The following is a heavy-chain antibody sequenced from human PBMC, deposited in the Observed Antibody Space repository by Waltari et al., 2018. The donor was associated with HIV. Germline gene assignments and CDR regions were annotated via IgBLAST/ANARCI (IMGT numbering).Heavy chain of an antibody. J-gene: IGHJ4*02. D-gene: IGHD2-8*01. CDR3: ARGGGSCYYGVCYLMYTDMAPFDH. CDR2: NRSRSRKT. CDR1: GYTFNTYD. V-gene: IGHV1-18*01. Sequence: QVQLMQSGAEVRKPGASVKVSCRASGYTFNTYDITWVRQAPGQGLEWRGWNRSRSRKTDYGQTGEGRVSVSTDTFTSTAYLELRSLRSDNPGVEYWARGGGSCYYGVCYLMYTDMAPFDHWGQGTLVTVSS.